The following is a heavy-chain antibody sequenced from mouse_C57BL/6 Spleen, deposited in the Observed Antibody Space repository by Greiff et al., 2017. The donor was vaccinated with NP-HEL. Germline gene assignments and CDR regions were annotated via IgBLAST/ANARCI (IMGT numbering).Heavy chain of an antibody. CDR1: GYTFTDYE. V-gene: IGHV1-15*01. J-gene: IGHJ1*03. CDR3: TRSYSNSWYFDV. Sequence: QVQLKQSGAELVRPGASVTLSCKASGYTFTDYEMHWVKQTPVHGLEWIGAIDPETGGTAYNQKFKGKAILTADKSSSTAYMELRSLTSEDSAVYYCTRSYSNSWYFDVWGTGTTVTVSS. D-gene: IGHD2-5*01. CDR2: IDPETGGT.